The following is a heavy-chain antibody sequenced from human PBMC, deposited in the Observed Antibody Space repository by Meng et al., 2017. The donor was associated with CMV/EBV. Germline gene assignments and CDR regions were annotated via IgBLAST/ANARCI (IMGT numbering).Heavy chain of an antibody. CDR3: AKGRITIFGAVDY. Sequence: GGSLRLSCAASGFTFDDYTMHWVRQAPGKGLEWVSLISLDGGSTYYADPVKGRFTISRDNSKNSLYLQMNSLRTEDTALYYCAKGRITIFGAVDYWGQGTLVTVSS. V-gene: IGHV3-43*01. J-gene: IGHJ4*02. D-gene: IGHD3-3*01. CDR1: GFTFDDYT. CDR2: ISLDGGST.